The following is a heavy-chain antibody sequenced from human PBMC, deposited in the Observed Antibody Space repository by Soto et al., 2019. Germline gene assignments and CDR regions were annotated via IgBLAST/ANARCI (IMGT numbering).Heavy chain of an antibody. Sequence: GGALRLSCEGSGFTFIDYYISWIRQAPGKGLEWISYSSNSGTFSRYADSVKGRFSISRDNTKNWLYLQMNSLRAEDTAVYYCARSGDNYNRLDYWGQGTPVTSPQ. CDR2: SSNSGTFS. CDR1: GFTFIDYY. V-gene: IGHV3-11*06. J-gene: IGHJ4*02. CDR3: ARSGDNYNRLDY. D-gene: IGHD1-1*01.